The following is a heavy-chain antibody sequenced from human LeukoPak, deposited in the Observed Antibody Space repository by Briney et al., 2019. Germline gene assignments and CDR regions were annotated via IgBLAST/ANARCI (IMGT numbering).Heavy chain of an antibody. Sequence: NPSETLSLTCTVSGGSISSYYWSWLRQPPGKGLEWVGYIYYSGSTNYNPSLKSRVTISVDTSKNQCSLKLSSVTAADTAVYYCTRHPSGSYYYFDYGGQGTLVTVSS. D-gene: IGHD1-26*01. J-gene: IGHJ4*02. CDR2: IYYSGST. CDR1: GGSISSYY. CDR3: TRHPSGSYYYFDY. V-gene: IGHV4-59*08.